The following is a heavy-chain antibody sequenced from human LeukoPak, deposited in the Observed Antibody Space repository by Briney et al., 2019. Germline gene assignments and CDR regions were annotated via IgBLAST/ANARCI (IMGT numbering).Heavy chain of an antibody. CDR2: ISGSGSPI. CDR3: ARIRSEAFDL. Sequence: PGGSLRLSCAASGFTFSDYYMNRIRQAPGKGLEWVSYISGSGSPIYYADSVKGRFTISRDNAKNSLYLQMNSLRAEDTAVYYCARIRSEAFDLWGQGTMVTVSS. J-gene: IGHJ3*01. CDR1: GFTFSDYY. V-gene: IGHV3-11*04.